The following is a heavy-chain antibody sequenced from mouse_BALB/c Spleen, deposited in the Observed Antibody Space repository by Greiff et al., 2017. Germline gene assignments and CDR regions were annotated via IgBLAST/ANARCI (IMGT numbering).Heavy chain of an antibody. J-gene: IGHJ1*01. CDR3: ASLWLRYWYFDV. CDR1: GYTFTDYV. Sequence: QVQLQQSGPELVKPGASVKMSCKASGYTFTDYVISWVKQRTGQGLEWIGEIYPGSGSTYYNEKFKGKATLTADKSSNTAYMQLSSLTSEDSAVYFCASLWLRYWYFDVWGAGTTLTVSS. CDR2: IYPGSGST. V-gene: IGHV1-77*01. D-gene: IGHD2-2*01.